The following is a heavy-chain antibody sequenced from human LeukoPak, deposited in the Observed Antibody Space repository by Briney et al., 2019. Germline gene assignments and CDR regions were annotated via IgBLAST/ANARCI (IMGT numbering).Heavy chain of an antibody. CDR1: GGSISSYY. D-gene: IGHD3-3*01. CDR3: ARAKGYDFWSGYPGIYYMDV. Sequence: SETLSLTCTVSGGSISSYYWSWIRQPPGKGLEWIGYIYYSGSPNYNPSLKSRVTISVDTSKNQFSLKLSSVTAADTAVYYCARAKGYDFWSGYPGIYYMDVWGNGTTVTVSS. J-gene: IGHJ6*03. V-gene: IGHV4-59*01. CDR2: IYYSGSP.